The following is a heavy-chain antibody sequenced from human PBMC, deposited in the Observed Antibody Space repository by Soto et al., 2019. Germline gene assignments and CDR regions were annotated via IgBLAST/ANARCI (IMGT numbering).Heavy chain of an antibody. J-gene: IGHJ4*02. CDR2: ISAYNGNT. CDR1: GYTFSNYG. D-gene: IGHD5-12*01. Sequence: ASVKVCCKTSGYTFSNYGMNWVRRAPGQGLEWMGWISAYNGNTNVAQKLQGRVSLTTDTSSTTAYMELRSLTSDDTAVYYCARDLVPGYTGFSDYWGQGTLVTVSS. CDR3: ARDLVPGYTGFSDY. V-gene: IGHV1-18*01.